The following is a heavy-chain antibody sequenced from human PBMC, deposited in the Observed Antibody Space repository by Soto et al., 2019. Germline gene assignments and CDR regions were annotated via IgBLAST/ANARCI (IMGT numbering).Heavy chain of an antibody. J-gene: IGHJ4*02. V-gene: IGHV3-48*01. CDR1: GFTFSSYS. CDR2: ISSATTTI. CDR3: ARGIAAARPKLVY. Sequence: PGGSLRLSCAASGFTFSSYSMNWVRQAPGKGLEWVSYISSATTTIYYADSVKGRFTISRDNAKNSLYLQMNSLRADDTAVYYCARGIAAARPKLVYWGQGNLVTVSS. D-gene: IGHD6-13*01.